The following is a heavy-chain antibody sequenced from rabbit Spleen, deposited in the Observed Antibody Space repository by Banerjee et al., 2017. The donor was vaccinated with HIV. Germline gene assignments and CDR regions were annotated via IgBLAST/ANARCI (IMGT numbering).Heavy chain of an antibody. CDR3: ARDGAGGSYFAL. V-gene: IGHV1S7*01. CDR1: GFTLSSYY. D-gene: IGHD8-1*01. J-gene: IGHJ3*01. CDR2: IDPVFGIT. Sequence: QLVESGGGLVRPGGSLTLSCKASGFTLSSYYMNWVRQAPGKGLEWIGYIDPVFGITYYASWVNGRFSISRENAQNTVFLQMTSLTAADTATYFCARDGAGGSYFALWGQGTLVTVS.